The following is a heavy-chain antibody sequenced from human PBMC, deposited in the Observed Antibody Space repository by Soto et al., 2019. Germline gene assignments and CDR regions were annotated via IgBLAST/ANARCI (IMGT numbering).Heavy chain of an antibody. CDR3: ARWKGQGLVYYYYGMDV. Sequence: ASVKVSCKASGYTFTSYGISWVRQAPGQGLEWMGWISAYNGNTNYAQKLQGRVTMTTNTSTSTAYMELRRLRSDDTAVYYCARWKGQGLVYYYYGMDVWGQGTTVTVSS. CDR1: GYTFTSYG. J-gene: IGHJ6*02. V-gene: IGHV1-18*01. D-gene: IGHD6-19*01. CDR2: ISAYNGNT.